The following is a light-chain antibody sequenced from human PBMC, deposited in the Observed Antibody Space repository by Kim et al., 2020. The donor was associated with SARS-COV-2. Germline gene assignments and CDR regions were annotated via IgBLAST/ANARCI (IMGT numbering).Light chain of an antibody. CDR2: GKN. J-gene: IGLJ2*01. V-gene: IGLV3-19*01. CDR3: NSRDSNDNVV. CDR1: SLRSYY. Sequence: VALGQTVRITCQGDSLRSYYATWYQQKPGQAPILVIYGKNNRPSGIPDRFSGSSSGNTASLTITRTQAGDEADYYCNSRDSNDNVVFGGGTKLTVL.